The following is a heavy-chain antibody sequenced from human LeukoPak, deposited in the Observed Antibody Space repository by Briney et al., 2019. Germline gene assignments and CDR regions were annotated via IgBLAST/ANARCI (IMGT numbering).Heavy chain of an antibody. J-gene: IGHJ6*02. CDR2: ISSSGHTI. Sequence: GGSLRLSCAASGFTFSSYAMHWVRQAPGKGLEWVSYISSSGHTIYYADSVKGRFTISRDNAKNSLYLQMNSLRAEDTAVYYCAKDLAEGAAYYYYYGMDVWGQGTTVTVSS. V-gene: IGHV3-48*01. D-gene: IGHD4/OR15-4a*01. CDR3: AKDLAEGAAYYYYYGMDV. CDR1: GFTFSSYA.